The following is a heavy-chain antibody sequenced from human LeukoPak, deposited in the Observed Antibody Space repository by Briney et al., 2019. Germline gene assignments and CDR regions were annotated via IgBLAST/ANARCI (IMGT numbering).Heavy chain of an antibody. D-gene: IGHD6-19*01. V-gene: IGHV6-1*01. Sequence: PSETLSLTCAISGDSVSSNSAAWNWIRQSPSRGLEWLGRTYYRSKWYNDYAVSVKSRITINPDTSKNQFSLQLNSVTPEDTAVYYCARDSRSSGWYLGAFDIWGQGTMVTVSS. CDR1: GDSVSSNSAA. CDR2: TYYRSKWYN. J-gene: IGHJ3*02. CDR3: ARDSRSSGWYLGAFDI.